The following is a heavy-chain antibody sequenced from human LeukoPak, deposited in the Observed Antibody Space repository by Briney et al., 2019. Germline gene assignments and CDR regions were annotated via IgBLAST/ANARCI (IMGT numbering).Heavy chain of an antibody. CDR2: MNPNSGNT. D-gene: IGHD6-13*01. V-gene: IGHV1-8*01. J-gene: IGHJ4*02. CDR3: ARGSPGIAGGDY. Sequence: ASVTVSCKASGYTFTSYEINWVRQATGQGLEWMGWMNPNSGNTGYAQKFQGRVTMTRNTSISTAYMELSSLRSEDTAVYYCARGSPGIAGGDYWGQGTLVTVSS. CDR1: GYTFTSYE.